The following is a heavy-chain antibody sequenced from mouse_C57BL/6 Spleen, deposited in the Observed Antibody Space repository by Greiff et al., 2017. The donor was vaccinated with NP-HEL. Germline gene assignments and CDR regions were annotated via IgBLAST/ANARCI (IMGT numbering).Heavy chain of an antibody. J-gene: IGHJ4*01. D-gene: IGHD6-1*01. CDR3: ARTYSLYAMDY. Sequence: EVKLEESGPGMVKPSQSLSLTCTVTGYSITSGYDWHWIRHFPGNKLEWMGYISYSGSTNYNPSLKSRISITHDTSKNHFFLKLNSVTTEDTATYYCARTYSLYAMDYWGQGTSVTVSS. V-gene: IGHV3-1*01. CDR2: ISYSGST. CDR1: GYSITSGYD.